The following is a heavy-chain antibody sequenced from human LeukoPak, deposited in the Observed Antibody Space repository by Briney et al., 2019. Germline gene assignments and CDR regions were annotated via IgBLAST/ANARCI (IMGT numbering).Heavy chain of an antibody. CDR2: IKTEAEDGTT. J-gene: IGHJ4*02. CDR1: GFIFSKAW. Sequence: GGSLRLSCAASGFIFSKAWMAWVRQAPGKGLEWVGHIKTEAEDGTTDYAAPVRGRFTISRDDAKSTLYLQMNSLNTEDTAVYFCTSALNLVLGELLGYWGQGTLVTVSS. D-gene: IGHD3-16*01. CDR3: TSALNLVLGELLGY. V-gene: IGHV3-15*01.